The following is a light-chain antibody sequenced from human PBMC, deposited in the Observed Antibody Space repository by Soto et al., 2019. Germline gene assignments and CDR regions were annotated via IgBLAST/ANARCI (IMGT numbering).Light chain of an antibody. CDR1: HTISNTF. CDR3: QQYGVSPT. Sequence: IVLSQWPGTLSLSPGERSTLSYRASHTISNTFLAWYQQRPGQAPRLLTSGESGRAAGIPDRFSGSGSGTDFTPSISSLEPEDFAVYSCQQYGVSPTFGGGTKVDIK. J-gene: IGKJ4*01. V-gene: IGKV3-20*01. CDR2: GES.